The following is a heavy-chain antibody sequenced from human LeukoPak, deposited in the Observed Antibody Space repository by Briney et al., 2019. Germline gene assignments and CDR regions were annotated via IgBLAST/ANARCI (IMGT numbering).Heavy chain of an antibody. CDR2: ILYDGSNK. CDR1: GFTFSSYG. J-gene: IGHJ3*02. Sequence: GGSLRLSCAASGFTFSSYGMHWVRQAPGKGLEWVAVILYDGSNKNYADSVKGRFVTSRDNSKNTMYLQMNSLRAEDTAVYYCARERWGDAFDIWGQGTMVTVSS. CDR3: ARERWGDAFDI. D-gene: IGHD3-16*01. V-gene: IGHV3-30*19.